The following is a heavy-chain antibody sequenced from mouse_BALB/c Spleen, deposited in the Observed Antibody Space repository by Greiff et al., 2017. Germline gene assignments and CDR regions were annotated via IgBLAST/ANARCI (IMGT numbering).Heavy chain of an antibody. CDR1: GYSITSGYY. CDR3: ARELGLMDY. CDR2: ISYDGSN. J-gene: IGHJ4*01. V-gene: IGHV3-6*02. D-gene: IGHD4-1*01. Sequence: DVKLQESGPGLVKPSQSLSLTCSVTGYSITSGYYWNWIRQFPGNKLEWMGYISYDGSNNYNPSLKNRISITRDTSKNQFFLKLNSVTTEDTATYYCARELGLMDYWGQGTSVTVSS.